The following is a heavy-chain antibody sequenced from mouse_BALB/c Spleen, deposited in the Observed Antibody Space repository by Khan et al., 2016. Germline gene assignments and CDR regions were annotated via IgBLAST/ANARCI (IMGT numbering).Heavy chain of an antibody. CDR3: ARSYYDSWFVY. D-gene: IGHD2-4*01. CDR1: GFNIKDTY. Sequence: VQLQQSVAELVKPGASVKLSCTASGFNIKDTYMHWMIQRPEQGLEWIGRIDPANDNTKYDPKFQGKATITADTSSNTAYLQLSSLTSEDTAVYYCARSYYDSWFVYWGQGTLVTVSA. V-gene: IGHV14-3*02. CDR2: IDPANDNT. J-gene: IGHJ3*01.